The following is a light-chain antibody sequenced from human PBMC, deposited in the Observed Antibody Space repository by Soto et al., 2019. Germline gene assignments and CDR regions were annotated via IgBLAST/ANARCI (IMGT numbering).Light chain of an antibody. V-gene: IGLV2-11*01. J-gene: IGLJ1*01. CDR3: CSYAGSYTYV. CDR2: DVN. Sequence: LAQPASVSGSPGQSITISCTGTSSDVGGYNYVSWYQQHPGKAPKLMIYDVNRRPSGVPDRFSGSKSGNTASLTISGLQAEDEADYYCCSYAGSYTYVFGTGTKVTVL. CDR1: SSDVGGYNY.